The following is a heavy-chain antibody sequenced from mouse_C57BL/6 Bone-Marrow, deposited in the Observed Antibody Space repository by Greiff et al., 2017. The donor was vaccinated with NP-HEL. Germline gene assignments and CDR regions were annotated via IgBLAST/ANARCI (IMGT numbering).Heavy chain of an antibody. CDR3: ARGCYYAMDY. CDR2: INYDGSST. CDR1: GFTFSDYY. J-gene: IGHJ4*01. V-gene: IGHV5-16*01. Sequence: EVNVVESEGGLVQPGSSMKLSCTASGFTFSDYYMAWVRQVPEKGLEWVANINYDGSSTYYLDSLKSRFIISRDNAKNILYLQMSSLKSEDTATYYCARGCYYAMDYWGQGTSVTVSS.